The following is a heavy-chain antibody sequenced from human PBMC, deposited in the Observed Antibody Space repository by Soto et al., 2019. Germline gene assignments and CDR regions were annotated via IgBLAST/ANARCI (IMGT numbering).Heavy chain of an antibody. Sequence: GGSLRLSCAASGFTFSSYGMHWVRQAPGKGLEWVAVIWYDGSNKYYADSVKGRFTISRDNSKNTLYLQMNSLRAEDTAVYYCARDDSSGYYFSSSFDYWGQGTLVTVSS. J-gene: IGHJ4*02. CDR3: ARDDSSGYYFSSSFDY. V-gene: IGHV3-33*01. D-gene: IGHD3-22*01. CDR1: GFTFSSYG. CDR2: IWYDGSNK.